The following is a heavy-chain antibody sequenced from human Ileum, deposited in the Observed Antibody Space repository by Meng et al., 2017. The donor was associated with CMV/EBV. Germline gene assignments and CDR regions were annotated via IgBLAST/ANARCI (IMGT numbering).Heavy chain of an antibody. CDR2: IFHSGTT. Sequence: TLSLTGGVSGGSLIGTNWWNWVRQPPGRGLEWIGEIFHSGTTNYNPSLKSRVTISIDNSKNQFSLKLTSVTAADTAVYFCGDPPAGYWGQGVLVTVSS. CDR3: GDPPAGY. V-gene: IGHV4-4*01. J-gene: IGHJ4*02. CDR1: GGSLIGTNW.